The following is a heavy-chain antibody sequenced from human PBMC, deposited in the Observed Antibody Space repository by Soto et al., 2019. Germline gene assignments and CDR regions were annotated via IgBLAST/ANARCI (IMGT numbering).Heavy chain of an antibody. CDR2: ISYDGSNK. CDR1: GFTFSSYG. D-gene: IGHD6-19*01. CDR3: AKDLGIAVAGTVWSYYYYYGMDV. V-gene: IGHV3-30*18. Sequence: HPGGSLRLSCAASGFTFSSYGMHWVRQAPGKGLEWVAVISYDGSNKYYADSVKGRFTISRDNSKNTLYLQMNSLRAEDTAVYYCAKDLGIAVAGTVWSYYYYYGMDVWGQGTTVTVSS. J-gene: IGHJ6*02.